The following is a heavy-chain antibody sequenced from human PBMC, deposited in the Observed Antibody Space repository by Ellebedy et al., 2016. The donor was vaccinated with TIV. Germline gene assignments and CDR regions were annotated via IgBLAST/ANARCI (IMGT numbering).Heavy chain of an antibody. D-gene: IGHD6-6*01. Sequence: GESLKISXAASRFTFSIFGLHWVRQAPGKGLEWVAVISYDGSNKYYAGSVKGRFTISRDNSKNTLYLQMNSLRAEDTAVYYCASLYMVGEQLVLKFHYMDVWGKGTTVTVSS. CDR2: ISYDGSNK. CDR1: RFTFSIFG. CDR3: ASLYMVGEQLVLKFHYMDV. V-gene: IGHV3-30*03. J-gene: IGHJ6*03.